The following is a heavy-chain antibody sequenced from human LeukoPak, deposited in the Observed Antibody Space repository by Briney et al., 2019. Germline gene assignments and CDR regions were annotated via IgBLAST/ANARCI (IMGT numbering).Heavy chain of an antibody. D-gene: IGHD2/OR15-2a*01. Sequence: PSETLPLTCTVSGGSMNNDNYYWTWIRQPAGKALEWIGRMYNIGNTDYNSSLKSRVTMSVDTSKAQFSLKLSSVTAADSAVYYCARGVHCTTASCQGSYMDVWGKGTTVIVSS. CDR1: GGSMNNDNYY. J-gene: IGHJ6*03. CDR3: ARGVHCTTASCQGSYMDV. V-gene: IGHV4-61*02. CDR2: MYNIGNT.